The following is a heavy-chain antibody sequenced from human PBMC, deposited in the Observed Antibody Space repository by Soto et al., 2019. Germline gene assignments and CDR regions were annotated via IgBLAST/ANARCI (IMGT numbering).Heavy chain of an antibody. CDR1: GGTFNSYL. CDR3: ARGLDQPPVGLYFDT. Sequence: QVQLVQSGAEVKNPGSSVKVSCKTSGGTFNSYLIDWVRQAPGQGLEWMGGNIPAFGTAKYAQKFQGRVTITADKSTTTAYMELRTLTSEDTAVYYCARGLDQPPVGLYFDTWGQGTLVTVSS. D-gene: IGHD2-2*01. CDR2: NIPAFGTA. V-gene: IGHV1-69*06. J-gene: IGHJ4*02.